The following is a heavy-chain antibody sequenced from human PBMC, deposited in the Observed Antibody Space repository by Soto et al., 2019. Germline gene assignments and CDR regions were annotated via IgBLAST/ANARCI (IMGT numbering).Heavy chain of an antibody. CDR2: ISSTGGTM. D-gene: IGHD7-27*01. CDR1: GFTFSSYS. V-gene: IGHV3-48*01. Sequence: EVQLVESGGGLVQPGGSLKLSCAASGFTFSSYSMNWVRQAPGKGLEWVSYISSTGGTMYYADSVKGRFTISRDNAKNSLYLQMNSLRAEDTAVYYCARPGWGAFDIWGHGTMVTVSS. CDR3: ARPGWGAFDI. J-gene: IGHJ3*02.